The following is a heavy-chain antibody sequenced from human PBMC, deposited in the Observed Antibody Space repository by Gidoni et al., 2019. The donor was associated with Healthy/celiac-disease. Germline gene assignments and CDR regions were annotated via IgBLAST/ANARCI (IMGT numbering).Heavy chain of an antibody. D-gene: IGHD3-10*01. CDR2: ISGSGGST. V-gene: IGHV3-23*01. Sequence: EVQLLESGGGLVQPGGYLRLSCAASGSTFSSYAMSWVRQAPGKGLEWVSAISGSGGSTYYADSVKGRFTISRDNSKNTLYLQMNSLRAEDTAVYYCAKFPSRGITMVRGPWGQGTLVTVSS. J-gene: IGHJ4*02. CDR1: GSTFSSYA. CDR3: AKFPSRGITMVRGP.